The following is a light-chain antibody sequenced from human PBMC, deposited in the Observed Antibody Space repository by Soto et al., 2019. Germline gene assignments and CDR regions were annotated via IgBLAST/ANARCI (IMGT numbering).Light chain of an antibody. CDR3: QHYGSSPYA. CDR2: ATS. J-gene: IGKJ2*01. Sequence: EIVLTQSPGTLSLSPGERATLSCWASQSVDYKHLAWYQHKPGQSPRLLIYATSTRATAIPDRFRGSGSGTDFTLTISRLEPEDFALYYCQHYGSSPYAFGQGTKLEI. V-gene: IGKV3-20*01. CDR1: QSVDYKH.